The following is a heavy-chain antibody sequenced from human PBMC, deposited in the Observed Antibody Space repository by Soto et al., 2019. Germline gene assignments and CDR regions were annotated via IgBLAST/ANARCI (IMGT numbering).Heavy chain of an antibody. D-gene: IGHD3-10*01. CDR1: GFAFSNAW. Sequence: GGSLRLSCAASGFAFSNAWMSWVRQAPGKGLEWVGRIKSKTDGGTTDYAAPVKGRFTISRDDSKNTLYLQMSSLTAEDSAIYYCARGSTDSYPGSRIFDFWGRGTLVTVSS. CDR3: ARGSTDSYPGSRIFDF. J-gene: IGHJ4*02. V-gene: IGHV3-15*01. CDR2: IKSKTDGGTT.